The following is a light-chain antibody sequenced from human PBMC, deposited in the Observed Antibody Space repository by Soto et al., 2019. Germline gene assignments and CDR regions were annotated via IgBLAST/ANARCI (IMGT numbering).Light chain of an antibody. Sequence: QPVLTQPPSASGTPGQRVTISCSGSSSNIGSNTVNWYQQLPGTAPKLLIYSNNQRPSGVPDRFSGSKSGTSASLAISGRQSEDEADYYCAAWDDSLEVVFGGGTKLTVL. J-gene: IGLJ2*01. CDR3: AAWDDSLEVV. V-gene: IGLV1-44*01. CDR2: SNN. CDR1: SSNIGSNT.